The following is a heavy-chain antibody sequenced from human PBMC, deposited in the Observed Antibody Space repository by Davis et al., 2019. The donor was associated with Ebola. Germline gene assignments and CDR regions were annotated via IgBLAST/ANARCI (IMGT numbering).Heavy chain of an antibody. V-gene: IGHV1-2*04. CDR3: ARERWRLRTPYGMDV. D-gene: IGHD5-12*01. J-gene: IGHJ6*02. Sequence: AASVKVTCKASGYTFTGYYMHWVRQAPGQGLEWMGWINPNSGGTNYAQKFQGWVTMTRDTSTSTVYMELSSLRSEDTAVYYCARERWRLRTPYGMDVWGQGTTVTVSS. CDR2: INPNSGGT. CDR1: GYTFTGYY.